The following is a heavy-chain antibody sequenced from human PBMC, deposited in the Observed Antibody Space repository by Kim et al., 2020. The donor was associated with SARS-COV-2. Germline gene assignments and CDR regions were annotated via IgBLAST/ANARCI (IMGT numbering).Heavy chain of an antibody. CDR1: GFTFSSYS. D-gene: IGHD6-19*01. V-gene: IGHV3-21*01. CDR3: ARTRDSGWSYFDY. CDR2: ISSSSSYI. Sequence: GGSLRLSCAASGFTFSSYSMNWVRQAPGKGLEWVSSISSSSSYIYYADSVKGRFTISRDNAKNSLYLQMNSLRAEDTAVYYFARTRDSGWSYFDYWGQGTLVTVSS. J-gene: IGHJ4*02.